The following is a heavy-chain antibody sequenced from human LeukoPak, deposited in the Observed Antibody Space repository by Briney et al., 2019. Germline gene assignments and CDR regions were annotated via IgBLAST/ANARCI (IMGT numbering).Heavy chain of an antibody. V-gene: IGHV4-59*08. CDR1: GGSISSYY. CDR3: ARHSSSSVNYYYGMDV. Sequence: PSETLSLTCTVSGGSISSYYWSWIRQPPGKGLEWIGYIYYSGSTNYNPSLKGRVTISVDTSKNQFSLKLSSVTAADTAVYYCARHSSSSVNYYYGMDVWGQGTTVTVSS. CDR2: IYYSGST. D-gene: IGHD6-13*01. J-gene: IGHJ6*02.